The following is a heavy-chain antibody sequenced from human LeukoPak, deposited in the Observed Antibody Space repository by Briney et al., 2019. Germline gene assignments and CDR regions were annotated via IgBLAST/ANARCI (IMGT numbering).Heavy chain of an antibody. D-gene: IGHD6-13*01. J-gene: IGHJ4*02. CDR3: ARASGPSSSWYYFDY. Sequence: SETLSLTCTVSGDSISGANYYWTWIRQPADKGLEWIGRISTSGSTSYDPSLKSRVTISVDTSKNQFFLNLDSVTAADTAVYYCARASGPSSSWYYFDYWGQGTLVTVSS. V-gene: IGHV4-61*02. CDR1: GDSISGANYY. CDR2: ISTSGST.